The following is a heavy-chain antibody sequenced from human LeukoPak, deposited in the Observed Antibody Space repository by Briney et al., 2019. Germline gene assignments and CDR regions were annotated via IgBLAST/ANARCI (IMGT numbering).Heavy chain of an antibody. V-gene: IGHV3-21*01. CDR2: ISSTSDSI. CDR3: ARDARTRPGC. J-gene: IGHJ4*02. D-gene: IGHD3/OR15-3a*01. CDR1: GFMFNTYT. Sequence: GGSLRLSCAASGFMFNTYTMNWARQAPGKGLEWVSSISSTSDSIYYADSVKGRFTISRDNAKDSLYLQMNSLRVEDTAVYYCARDARTRPGCWGRGTLVTVSS.